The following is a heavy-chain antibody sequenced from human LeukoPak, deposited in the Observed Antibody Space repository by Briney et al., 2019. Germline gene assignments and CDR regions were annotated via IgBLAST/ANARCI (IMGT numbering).Heavy chain of an antibody. D-gene: IGHD4-23*01. CDR1: ELNFENHL. Sequence: GGSLRLSCAASELNFENHLMHWVRQVPGKGLEWVSRTDAGGSNTSYADSVRGRFSISRDNGKSTLYLQMNSLRVEDTAVYYCARGPPIGGGAYVGDYWGHGTLVTVSS. CDR3: ARGPPIGGGAYVGDY. J-gene: IGHJ4*01. CDR2: TDAGGSNT. V-gene: IGHV3-74*01.